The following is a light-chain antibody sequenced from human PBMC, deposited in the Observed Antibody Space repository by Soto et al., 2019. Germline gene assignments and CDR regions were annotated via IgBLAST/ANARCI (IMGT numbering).Light chain of an antibody. CDR1: QRINSY. Sequence: DIQMTQSPSSLSASVGDRVIITCRASQRINSYLSWYQQKPGGAPKLLIYAASSLPSGVPSRFSGSGSGTDFTLTISSLQREDFATYYCQQSYSTPPWTFGQGTKVDIK. J-gene: IGKJ1*01. CDR3: QQSYSTPPWT. CDR2: AAS. V-gene: IGKV1-39*01.